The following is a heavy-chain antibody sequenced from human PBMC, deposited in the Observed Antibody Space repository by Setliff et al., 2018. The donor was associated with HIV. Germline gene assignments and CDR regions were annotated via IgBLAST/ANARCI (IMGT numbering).Heavy chain of an antibody. CDR2: IRDSGISV. CDR1: GFSFTNYG. J-gene: IGHJ5*01. V-gene: IGHV3-23*01. CDR3: AKDDSTSSGWFES. Sequence: GGSLRLSCAASGFSFTNYGMTWVRQAPGKGLEWVSGIRDSGISVYYADSVMGRFTISRDNSKNTVFLQMKTVRPGDTAVYYCAKDDSTSSGWFESWGQGTLVTVSS. D-gene: IGHD6-6*01.